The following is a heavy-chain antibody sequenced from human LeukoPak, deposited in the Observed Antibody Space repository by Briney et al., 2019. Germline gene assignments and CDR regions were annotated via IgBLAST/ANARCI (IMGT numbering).Heavy chain of an antibody. CDR2: IRYDGSNE. Sequence: GGSLRLSCAASGFSFNTYGIHWVRQAPGKGLEWVAFIRYDGSNEYYADSVKGRFTISRDNAKNSLYLQMNSLRAEDTAVYYCAREGLTDIVVVVAANQLDYWGQGTLVTVSS. CDR1: GFSFNTYG. V-gene: IGHV3-30*02. J-gene: IGHJ4*02. CDR3: AREGLTDIVVVVAANQLDY. D-gene: IGHD2-15*01.